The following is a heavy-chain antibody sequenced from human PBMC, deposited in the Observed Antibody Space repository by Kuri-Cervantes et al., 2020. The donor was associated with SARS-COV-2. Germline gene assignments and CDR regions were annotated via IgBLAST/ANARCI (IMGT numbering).Heavy chain of an antibody. J-gene: IGHJ6*03. CDR2: TYYRSKWYN. D-gene: IGHD2-2*01. CDR1: GDSVSSNSAA. V-gene: IGHV6-1*01. Sequence: SETLSLTCAISGDSVSSNSAAWNWIRQSPSRGLEWLGRTYYRSKWYNDYAVSVKSRITINPDTSKNQYSLQLNSVTPEDTAVYYCARASSTGDGRYYYYMDVWGKGTTVTVSS. CDR3: ARASSTGDGRYYYYMDV.